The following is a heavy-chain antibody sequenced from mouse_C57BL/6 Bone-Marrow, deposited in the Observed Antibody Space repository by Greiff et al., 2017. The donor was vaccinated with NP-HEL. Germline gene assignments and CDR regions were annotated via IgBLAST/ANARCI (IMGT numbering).Heavy chain of an antibody. CDR3: ARVSTMVKWVAY. CDR2: IDPSDSYT. J-gene: IGHJ3*01. CDR1: GYTFTSYW. D-gene: IGHD2-2*01. V-gene: IGHV1-59*01. Sequence: QVQLQQPGAELVRPGTSVKLSCKASGYTFTSYWMHWVKQRPGQGLEWIGLIDPSDSYTNSNQKFTGKATLTVATSSSTAYMQLSRLTAEDSAVYDCARVSTMVKWVAYWGQGTLVTVSA.